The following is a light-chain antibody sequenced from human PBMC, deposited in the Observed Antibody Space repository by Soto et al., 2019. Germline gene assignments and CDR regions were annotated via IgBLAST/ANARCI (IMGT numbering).Light chain of an antibody. CDR1: QGIRNF. J-gene: IGKJ3*01. CDR2: AAS. Sequence: DIQMTQSPTSLSASVGDRVTITCRASQGIRNFVAWYQQKPGKAPKLLIYAASTLQSGVPSRFSGSGSGTDFTRTISSLQPEDVTTYSCQKYSSVPVFGPGTKVEIQ. V-gene: IGKV1-27*01. CDR3: QKYSSVPV.